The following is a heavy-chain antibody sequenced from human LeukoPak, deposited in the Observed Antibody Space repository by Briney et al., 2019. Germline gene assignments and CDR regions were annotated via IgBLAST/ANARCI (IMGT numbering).Heavy chain of an antibody. J-gene: IGHJ6*03. CDR3: AGKAAAGYYYYYYMDV. D-gene: IGHD6-13*01. CDR2: IYYSGST. Sequence: SETLSLTCTVSGGSISSYYWSWIRQPPGKGLEWLGYIYYSGSTNYNPSLKSRVTISVDTSKNQFSLKLSSVTAADTAVYYCAGKAAAGYYYYYYMDVWGKGTTATISS. CDR1: GGSISSYY. V-gene: IGHV4-59*01.